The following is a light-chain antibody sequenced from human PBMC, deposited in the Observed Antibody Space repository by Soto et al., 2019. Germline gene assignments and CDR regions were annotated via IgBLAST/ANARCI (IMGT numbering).Light chain of an antibody. J-gene: IGLJ1*01. V-gene: IGLV2-14*03. CDR3: SSYTISRTYV. CDR1: SSDVGAYNF. CDR2: NVY. Sequence: QSVLTQPASVSGSPGQSITISCTGTSSDVGAYNFVSWHQQHPGKAPKLIIYNVYDRTSGISYRFSGSKSGNTASLTISGLQGEDEADYYCSSYTISRTYVFGTGTKVTVL.